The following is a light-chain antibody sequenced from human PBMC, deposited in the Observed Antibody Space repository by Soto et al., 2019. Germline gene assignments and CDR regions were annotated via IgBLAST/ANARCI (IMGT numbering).Light chain of an antibody. J-gene: IGLJ1*01. CDR2: ENN. V-gene: IGLV1-40*01. CDR3: QSYDSSLSGYV. CDR1: SSNIGAGYE. Sequence: QSALTQPPSVSEAPGQRVTISCTGSSSNIGAGYEAHWYQQVPGTAPKLLIYENNNRPSGFPDRFSGSKSGTSASLAITGLQAEDEAEYYCQSYDSSLSGYVFGTGTKLTVL.